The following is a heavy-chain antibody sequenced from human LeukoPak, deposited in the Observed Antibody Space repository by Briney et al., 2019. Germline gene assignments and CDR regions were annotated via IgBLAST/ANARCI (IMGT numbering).Heavy chain of an antibody. CDR2: ISGSGDNT. CDR1: GFTFSSYG. J-gene: IGHJ6*04. Sequence: PGGSLRLSCAASGFTFSSYGMNWVRQAPGKGLEWVSAISGSGDNTYYADSVKGRFTISRDNAKNSLYLQMNSLRAEDTAVYYCAELGITMIGGVWGKGTTVTISS. D-gene: IGHD3-10*02. CDR3: AELGITMIGGV. V-gene: IGHV3-23*01.